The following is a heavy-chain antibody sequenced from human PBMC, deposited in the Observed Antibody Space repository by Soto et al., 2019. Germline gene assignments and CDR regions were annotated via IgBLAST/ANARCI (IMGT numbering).Heavy chain of an antibody. D-gene: IGHD2-15*01. J-gene: IGHJ6*02. V-gene: IGHV3-48*03. Sequence: PGGSLRLSCAASGFTFSSYEMNWVRQAPGKGLEWVSYISSSGPTISYADSVKGRFTISRDNAKNSLYLQMNSLRAEDTAVYYCAIKDGKDYYYYYGVDVWGQGTTVTVSS. CDR2: ISSSGPTI. CDR3: AIKDGKDYYYYYGVDV. CDR1: GFTFSSYE.